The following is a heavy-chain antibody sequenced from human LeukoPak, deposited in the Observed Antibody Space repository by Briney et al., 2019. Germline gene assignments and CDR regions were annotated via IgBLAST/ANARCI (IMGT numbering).Heavy chain of an antibody. J-gene: IGHJ3*02. Sequence: PSETLSLTCAVYGGSFGGYYWSWIRQPPGKGLEWIGEINHSGNTNDNPSHKSRATISVDTSKNQFSLKLRSVTAADTAVYYCARVAAAGTDPGAFDMWGQGTMVSLSS. V-gene: IGHV4-34*04. CDR2: INHSGNT. D-gene: IGHD6-13*01. CDR1: GGSFGGYY. CDR3: ARVAAAGTDPGAFDM.